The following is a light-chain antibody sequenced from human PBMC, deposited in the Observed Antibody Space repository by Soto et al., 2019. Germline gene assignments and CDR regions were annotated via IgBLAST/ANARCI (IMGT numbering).Light chain of an antibody. CDR1: QAIRND. J-gene: IGKJ1*01. CDR3: HQYDSIVQT. Sequence: IQMTQSPSSLSASVGDRVTITCRASQAIRNDLGWYQQRPGKAPKLLIYAASTLQSGVPSRFSGSGSGTEFTLTISSLQPDDFAVYYCHQYDSIVQTFGQGTKV. V-gene: IGKV1-17*01. CDR2: AAS.